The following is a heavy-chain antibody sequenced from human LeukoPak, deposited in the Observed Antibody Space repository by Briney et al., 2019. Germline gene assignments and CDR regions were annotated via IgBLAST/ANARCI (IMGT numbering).Heavy chain of an antibody. V-gene: IGHV3-30-3*01. CDR2: ISYDGSNK. CDR3: ASSPSGDYIVDY. CDR1: GFTFSSYA. D-gene: IGHD4-11*01. J-gene: IGHJ4*02. Sequence: PGGSLRLSCAASGFTFSSYAMHWVRQAPGKGLEWVAVISYDGSNKYYADSVKGRFTISRDNSKNTLYLQMNSLRVEDTAVYYCASSPSGDYIVDYWAREPWSPSPQ.